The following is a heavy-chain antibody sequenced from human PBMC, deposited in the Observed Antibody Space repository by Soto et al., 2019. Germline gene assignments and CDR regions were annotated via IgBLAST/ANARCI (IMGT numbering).Heavy chain of an antibody. D-gene: IGHD3-16*01. V-gene: IGHV3-66*01. CDR2: IYSGGST. CDR1: GFPVSSNY. J-gene: IGHJ4*02. Sequence: PGGSLRLSCAASGFPVSSNYMSWVRQAPGKGLEWVSVIYSGGSTFYADSVRGRFTISRDNSKNTVNLQMNSLRAEDTAVYYCARDPWAADYWGQGTLVTVSS. CDR3: ARDPWAADY.